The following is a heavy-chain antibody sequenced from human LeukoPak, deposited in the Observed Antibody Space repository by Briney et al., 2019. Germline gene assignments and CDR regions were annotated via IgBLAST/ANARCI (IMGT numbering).Heavy chain of an antibody. J-gene: IGHJ3*02. Sequence: SGGSLRLSCAASGFTFSSYAMSWVRQAPGKGLEWVSAISGSGGSTYYADSVKGRFTISRDNSKNTLYLQMNSLRAEDTAVYYCARFDWLLLRAFDIWGQGTMVTVSS. V-gene: IGHV3-23*01. CDR2: ISGSGGST. CDR3: ARFDWLLLRAFDI. D-gene: IGHD3-9*01. CDR1: GFTFSSYA.